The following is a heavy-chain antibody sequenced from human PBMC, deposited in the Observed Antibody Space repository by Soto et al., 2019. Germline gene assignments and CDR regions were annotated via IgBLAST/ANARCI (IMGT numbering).Heavy chain of an antibody. CDR1: GFTSSSYA. V-gene: IGHV3-23*01. J-gene: IGHJ4*02. CDR2: ISGNGGYT. Sequence: GGSLRLSCAASGFTSSSYAMTWVRQAPGKGLEWVPTISGNGGYTYYSDSVRGRFTISRDNSKKTLYLQMDSLRADDTAVFYCAKGKANTVFGVDTLFDYWGQGTQVTVSS. CDR3: AKGKANTVFGVDTLFDY. D-gene: IGHD3-3*01.